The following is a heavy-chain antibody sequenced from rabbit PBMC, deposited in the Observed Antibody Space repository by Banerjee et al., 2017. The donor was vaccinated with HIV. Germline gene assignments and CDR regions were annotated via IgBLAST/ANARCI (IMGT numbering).Heavy chain of an antibody. D-gene: IGHD1-1*01. Sequence: QSLEESGGDLVKPGTSLTLTCTASGFSFSSYWMCWVRQAPGKGLEWIACIYGGSSGAIYYANWAKGRFTISKTSSTTVTLQMTSLTAADTATYFCARSASSDYYWAFNLWGQGTLVTVS. CDR2: IYGGSSGAI. CDR3: ARSASSDYYWAFNL. V-gene: IGHV1S40*01. CDR1: GFSFSSYW. J-gene: IGHJ4*01.